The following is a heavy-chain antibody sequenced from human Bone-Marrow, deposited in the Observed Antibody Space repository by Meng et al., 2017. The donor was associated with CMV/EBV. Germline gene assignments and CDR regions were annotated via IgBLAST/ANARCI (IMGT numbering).Heavy chain of an antibody. CDR3: ARSFWAVADEPDS. V-gene: IGHV1-46*01. CDR2: INPSGGST. J-gene: IGHJ4*02. CDR1: GYTFTSYY. Sequence: ASVKVSCKASGYTFTSYYMHWVRQAPGQGLEWMGIINPSGGSTSYVQKFQGRVTMNRDKSPSPVYMKLRTLSSADTDVYYCARSFWAVADEPDSWGQGTLVTGSS. D-gene: IGHD6-19*01.